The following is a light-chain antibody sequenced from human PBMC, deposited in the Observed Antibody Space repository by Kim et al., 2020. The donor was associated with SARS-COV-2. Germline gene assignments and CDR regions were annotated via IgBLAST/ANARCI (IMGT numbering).Light chain of an antibody. Sequence: LTQPPSVSKGLRQTATLTCTGDSNNVGNQGAAWLQQHQGHPPKLLSYRNNNRPSGISERLSASRSGNTASLTITGLQPEDEADYYCSAWDSSLSAWVFGGGTQLPS. V-gene: IGLV10-54*01. J-gene: IGLJ3*02. CDR2: RNN. CDR1: SNNVGNQG. CDR3: SAWDSSLSAWV.